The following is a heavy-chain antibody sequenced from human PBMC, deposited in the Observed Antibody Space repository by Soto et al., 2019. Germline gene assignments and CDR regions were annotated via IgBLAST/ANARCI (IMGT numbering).Heavy chain of an antibody. CDR2: IIPMFGTA. V-gene: IGHV1-69*12. J-gene: IGHJ4*02. CDR3: ASGIQLWLRRINNGYSG. D-gene: IGHD5-18*01. Sequence: QVQLVQSGAEVKKPEPSWKVSSKPPGGPFGTYAIIWVGQAPGQGLEWMGGIIPMFGTANYAQRFQDRVTITADESTNTVYMELSSLRSEDTAVYFCASGIQLWLRRINNGYSGWGQGTLVTVSS. CDR1: GGPFGTYA.